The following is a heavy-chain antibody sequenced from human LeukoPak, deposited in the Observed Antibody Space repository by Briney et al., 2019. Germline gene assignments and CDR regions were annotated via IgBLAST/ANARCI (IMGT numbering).Heavy chain of an antibody. D-gene: IGHD3-3*01. V-gene: IGHV5-51*01. J-gene: IGHJ4*02. CDR3: ARGGPYYDFWSGYYDY. CDR1: GYSFTSYW. Sequence: GESLKISCKGSGYSFTSYWIGWVRQMPGKGLEWMGIIYPGDSDTRYSPSFQGQVTISADKSISTAYLQWSSLKASDTAMYYCARGGPYYDFWSGYYDYWGQGTLVTVSS. CDR2: IYPGDSDT.